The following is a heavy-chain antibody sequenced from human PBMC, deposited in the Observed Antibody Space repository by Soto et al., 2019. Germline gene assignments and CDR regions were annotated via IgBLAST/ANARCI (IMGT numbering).Heavy chain of an antibody. CDR2: INPSGGST. V-gene: IGHV1-46*01. Sequence: QVQLVQSGAEVKKPGASVKVSCKASGYTFTSYYMHWVRQAPGQGLEWMGIINPSGGSTSYAQKFQGRDTINRETCASTIYTELSSLRSEDTAVYYCAAESEWLRAFDIWGQGTMVTVSS. D-gene: IGHD5-12*01. J-gene: IGHJ3*02. CDR1: GYTFTSYY. CDR3: AAESEWLRAFDI.